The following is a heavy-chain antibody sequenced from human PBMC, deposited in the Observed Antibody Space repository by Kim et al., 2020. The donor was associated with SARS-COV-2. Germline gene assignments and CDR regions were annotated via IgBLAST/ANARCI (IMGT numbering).Heavy chain of an antibody. CDR3: ARGKWGSAGCDS. Sequence: SETLSLTCTVSGGSVSSGSYFWSWIRQPPGKGLEWIAYIHYSGSTESNSSLKSRVAISLDTSMNQFSLKMNSVTAADSAVYFCARGKWGSAGCDSWGQGTLVTVSS. D-gene: IGHD1-26*01. CDR2: IHYSGST. V-gene: IGHV4-61*01. J-gene: IGHJ4*02. CDR1: GGSVSSGSYF.